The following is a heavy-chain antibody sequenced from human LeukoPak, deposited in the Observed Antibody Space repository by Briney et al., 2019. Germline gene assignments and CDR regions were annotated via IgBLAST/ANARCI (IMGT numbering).Heavy chain of an antibody. Sequence: SETLSLTCTVSGGSISSGGYYWSWIRQHPGKGLEWIGYIYYSGSTYYNPSLKSRVTISVDTSKNQFSLKLSSVTAADTAVYYCARADHIVVVPAAIPNWFDPWGQGTLVTASS. CDR3: ARADHIVVVPAAIPNWFDP. J-gene: IGHJ5*02. D-gene: IGHD2-2*01. CDR1: GGSISSGGYY. V-gene: IGHV4-30-4*08. CDR2: IYYSGST.